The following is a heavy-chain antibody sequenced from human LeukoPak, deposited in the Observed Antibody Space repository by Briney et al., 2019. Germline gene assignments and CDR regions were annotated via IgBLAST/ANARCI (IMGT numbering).Heavy chain of an antibody. CDR2: IKQDGSEK. J-gene: IGHJ4*02. D-gene: IGHD2-21*01. Sequence: GGSLRLSCAASGFTFSSYWMSWVRQAPGKGLEGVANIKQDGSEKYYVDSVKGRFTISRDNAKNSLHLQLNSLRAEDTAVYYCVRTEGLWWGRRVCYFDYWGQGTLVTVSS. V-gene: IGHV3-7*01. CDR3: VRTEGLWWGRRVCYFDY. CDR1: GFTFSSYW.